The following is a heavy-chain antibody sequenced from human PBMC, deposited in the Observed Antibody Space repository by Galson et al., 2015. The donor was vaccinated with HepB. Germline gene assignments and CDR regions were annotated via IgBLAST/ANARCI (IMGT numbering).Heavy chain of an antibody. CDR2: IRYDGSNK. CDR3: ARASTTLKKYSSSWDFDY. J-gene: IGHJ4*02. Sequence: SLRLSCAASGFTVSGNYMHWVRQAPGKGLEWVAFIRYDGSNKYYADSVRGRFTISRDNAKNSLYLQMNSLRAEDTAVYYCARASTTLKKYSSSWDFDYWGQGTLVTVSS. V-gene: IGHV3-33*08. CDR1: GFTVSGNY. D-gene: IGHD6-13*01.